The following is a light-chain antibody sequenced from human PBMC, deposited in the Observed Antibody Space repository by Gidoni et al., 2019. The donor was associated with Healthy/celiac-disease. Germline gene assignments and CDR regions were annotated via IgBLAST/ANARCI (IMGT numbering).Light chain of an antibody. CDR1: QGISSW. Sequence: DIQMTQSPSSVSASVGDRVTITCRASQGISSWLAWYQKKPGKAPKLLIYAASSLQSGVPSRFRGSGSGTDFTLTISSLQPEDFATYYCQQANSFPYTFGQGPKLEIK. V-gene: IGKV1-12*01. J-gene: IGKJ2*01. CDR3: QQANSFPYT. CDR2: AAS.